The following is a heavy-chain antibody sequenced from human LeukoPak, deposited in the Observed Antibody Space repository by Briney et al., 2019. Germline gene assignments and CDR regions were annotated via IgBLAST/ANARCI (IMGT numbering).Heavy chain of an antibody. CDR1: GASISSSHYY. CDR3: ARQPYNSGQSLDY. D-gene: IGHD3-22*01. Sequence: PSETLSLTCTVSGASISSSHYYWAWIRQPPGRGLEWIGSIHYSGGTYYNPSLKSRVTISVDTSKSQFSLKLRSVTAADTAVYYCARQPYNSGQSLDYWGQGTLVTVSS. V-gene: IGHV4-39*01. CDR2: IHYSGGT. J-gene: IGHJ4*02.